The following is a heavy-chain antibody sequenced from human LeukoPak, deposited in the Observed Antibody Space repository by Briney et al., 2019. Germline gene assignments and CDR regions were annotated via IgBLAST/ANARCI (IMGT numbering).Heavy chain of an antibody. CDR2: INSDGSDM. CDR1: GFTLSGYW. Sequence: PGGSLRLSCTGSGFTLSGYWMHWVRQVPGKGLVWVSRINSDGSDMSYADSVKGRFTISRDNAKNTVYLQMNSLRVEDTALYYCARDSRWYNGRYYDEGIDYWGQGTLVTVSS. CDR3: ARDSRWYNGRYYDEGIDY. V-gene: IGHV3-74*01. D-gene: IGHD1-26*01. J-gene: IGHJ4*02.